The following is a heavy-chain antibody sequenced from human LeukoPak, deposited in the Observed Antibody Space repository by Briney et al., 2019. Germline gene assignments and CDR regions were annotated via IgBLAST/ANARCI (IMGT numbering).Heavy chain of an antibody. V-gene: IGHV3-30*02. D-gene: IGHD3-22*01. CDR1: GFTFSSYW. J-gene: IGHJ4*02. Sequence: GGSLRLSCAASGFTFSSYWMSWVRQAPGKGLEWVAFIRYDGSNKYYADSVKGRFTISRDNSKNTLYMQMNSLRAEDTAVYYCAKVINSGYYYYFDYWGQGTLVTVSS. CDR3: AKVINSGYYYYFDY. CDR2: IRYDGSNK.